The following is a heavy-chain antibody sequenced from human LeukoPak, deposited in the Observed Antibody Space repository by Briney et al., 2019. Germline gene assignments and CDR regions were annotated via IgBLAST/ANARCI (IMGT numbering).Heavy chain of an antibody. CDR2: NSGDGGST. CDR1: GFTFDDYA. D-gene: IGHD4-17*01. J-gene: IGHJ4*02. Sequence: GGSLRLSCAASGFTFDDYAMHWVRQAARKGLEWVSLNSGDGGSTYYADSVKGRFTISRDNSKNSLYLQMNSLRTEDTALYYCAKDGYGDYDYWGQGTLVTVSS. V-gene: IGHV3-43*02. CDR3: AKDGYGDYDY.